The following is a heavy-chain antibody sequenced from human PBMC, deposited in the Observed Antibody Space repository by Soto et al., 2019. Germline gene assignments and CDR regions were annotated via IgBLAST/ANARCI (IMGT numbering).Heavy chain of an antibody. CDR1: GFTFSTYP. D-gene: IGHD7-27*01. CDR3: ARKGNWGSAFDI. V-gene: IGHV3-30-3*01. Sequence: QVQLVESGGGVVQPGRSLRLSCAASGFTFSTYPMHWVRQAPGKGLEWVALISYDGDNKYYAVSVKGRFTISRDNSKNTLFLQVDSLRAEDAAVYYCARKGNWGSAFDIWGQGTMVTVSS. CDR2: ISYDGDNK. J-gene: IGHJ3*02.